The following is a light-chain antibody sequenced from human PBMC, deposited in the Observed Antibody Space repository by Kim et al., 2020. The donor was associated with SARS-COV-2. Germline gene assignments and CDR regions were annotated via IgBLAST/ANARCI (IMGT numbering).Light chain of an antibody. CDR2: LNSDGSH. Sequence: SVKLTCTLSSGHSSYAIAWHQQQPEKGPRYLMKLNSDGSHSKGDGIPDRFSGSSSGAERYLTISSLQSEDEADYYCQTWGTGIGVFGGGTQLTVL. CDR3: QTWGTGIGV. J-gene: IGLJ3*02. V-gene: IGLV4-69*01. CDR1: SGHSSYA.